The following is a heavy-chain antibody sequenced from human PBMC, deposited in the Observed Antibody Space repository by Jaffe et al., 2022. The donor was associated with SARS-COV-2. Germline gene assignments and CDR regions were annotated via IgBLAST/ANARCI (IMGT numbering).Heavy chain of an antibody. D-gene: IGHD1-26*01. Sequence: EVRLVESGGDFVQPGGSLRLSCAASGFTFSNFAMSWVRQSPGKGLEWVSAISGSGASTYYADSVKGRFTISRDNSKNTLYVQLNSLRADDTAVYYCAKDGDRDWENYFDYWGQGTLVTVSS. V-gene: IGHV3-23*04. J-gene: IGHJ4*02. CDR3: AKDGDRDWENYFDY. CDR2: ISGSGAST. CDR1: GFTFSNFA.